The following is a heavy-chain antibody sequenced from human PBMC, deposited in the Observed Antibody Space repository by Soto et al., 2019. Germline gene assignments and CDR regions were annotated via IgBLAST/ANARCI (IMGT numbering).Heavy chain of an antibody. CDR2: IVVGSGNT. J-gene: IGHJ5*02. D-gene: IGHD2-21*02. Sequence: SVKVSCKASGFTFTSSAVQWVRQARGQRLEWIGWIVVGSGNTNYAQKFQERVTITRDMSTSTAYMELSSLRSEDTAVYYCAAGTGDGGNLVWFDPWGQGTLVTVSS. CDR3: AAGTGDGGNLVWFDP. V-gene: IGHV1-58*01. CDR1: GFTFTSSA.